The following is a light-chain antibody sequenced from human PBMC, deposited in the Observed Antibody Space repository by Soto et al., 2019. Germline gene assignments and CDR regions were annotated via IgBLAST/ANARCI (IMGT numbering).Light chain of an antibody. CDR1: SSDVGGHNI. Sequence: QSALTQPASVSGSPGQSITVSCTGNSSDVGGHNIVSWYQQHPGKAPKVVIYDASKRPSGVSDRFSGSKSGNTASLTISGLQAEDEADYYCCSYSRSSTLLFGTGTKVT. J-gene: IGLJ1*01. CDR3: CSYSRSSTLL. V-gene: IGLV2-23*01. CDR2: DAS.